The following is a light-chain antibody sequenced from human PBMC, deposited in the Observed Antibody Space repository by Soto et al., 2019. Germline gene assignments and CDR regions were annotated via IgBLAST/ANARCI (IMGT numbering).Light chain of an antibody. CDR3: QQYGSSPRT. V-gene: IGKV3-20*01. Sequence: EIVLTQSPGTLSLSPGEGATLSCRASQCVSSSYLAWYQQKPGQAPRLLIYGASTRATGIPDRFRGSGSGTDFTLTISRLEPEDFATYYCQQYGSSPRTFGQGTKVDIK. CDR2: GAS. J-gene: IGKJ1*01. CDR1: QCVSSSY.